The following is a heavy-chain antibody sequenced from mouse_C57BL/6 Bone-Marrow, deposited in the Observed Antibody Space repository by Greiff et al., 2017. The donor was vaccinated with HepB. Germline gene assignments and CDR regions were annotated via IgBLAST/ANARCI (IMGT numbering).Heavy chain of an antibody. J-gene: IGHJ4*01. CDR3: TTRGMDYAMDY. D-gene: IGHD2-3*01. CDR1: GFNIKDDY. Sequence: EVKLVESGAELVRPGASVKLSCTASGFNIKDDYMHWVKQRPEQGLEWIGWIDPENGDTEYASKFQGKATITADTSSNTAYLQLSSLTSEDTAVYYCTTRGMDYAMDYWGQGTAVTVSS. CDR2: IDPENGDT. V-gene: IGHV14-4*01.